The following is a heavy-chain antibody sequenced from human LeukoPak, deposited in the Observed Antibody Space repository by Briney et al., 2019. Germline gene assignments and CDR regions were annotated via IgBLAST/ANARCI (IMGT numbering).Heavy chain of an antibody. CDR3: ARTVMWFGEYYFDY. CDR1: GGSISSYY. J-gene: IGHJ4*02. D-gene: IGHD3-10*01. Sequence: SETLSLTCTVSGGSISSYYWSWIRQPPGKGLECIGYIYYSGSTNYNPSLKSRVTISVDTSKNQFSLKLSSVTAADTAVYYCARTVMWFGEYYFDYWGQGTLVPVSS. CDR2: IYYSGST. V-gene: IGHV4-59*01.